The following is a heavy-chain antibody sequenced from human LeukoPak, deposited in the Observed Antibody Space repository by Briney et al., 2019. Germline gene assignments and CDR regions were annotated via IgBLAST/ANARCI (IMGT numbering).Heavy chain of an antibody. CDR2: IGIAGDT. V-gene: IGHV3-13*01. J-gene: IGHJ4*02. Sequence: PGGSLRLSCAASGFTFSSYDMHWVRQATGKGLEWVSAIGIAGDTYYPGSVKGRFTISRENVKNSLYLQMSSLRAEDTAVYYCARRGSGSGYYFDYWGQGTLVTVSS. D-gene: IGHD6-19*01. CDR3: ARRGSGSGYYFDY. CDR1: GFTFSSYD.